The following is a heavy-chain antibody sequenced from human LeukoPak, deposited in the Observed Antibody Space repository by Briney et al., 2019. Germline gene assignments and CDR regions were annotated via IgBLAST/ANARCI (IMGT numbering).Heavy chain of an antibody. J-gene: IGHJ4*02. CDR1: GGSFSGYY. D-gene: IGHD3-10*01. CDR3: ARVPFPMVRGVTLGFDY. CDR2: INHSGST. Sequence: SETLSLTCAVYGGSFSGYYWSWIRQPPGKGLEWIGEINHSGSTNYNPSLKSRVTISVDTSKNQFSLKLSSVTAADTAVYYCARVPFPMVRGVTLGFDYWGQGTLVTVSS. V-gene: IGHV4-34*01.